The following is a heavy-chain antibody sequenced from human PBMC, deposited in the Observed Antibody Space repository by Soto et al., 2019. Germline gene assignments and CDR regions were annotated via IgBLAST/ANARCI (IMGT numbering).Heavy chain of an antibody. CDR1: GFTFSSYG. V-gene: IGHV3-33*08. Sequence: VGSLRLSCAASGFTFSSYGTHWVRQAPGKGLEWVAVIWYDGSNKYYADSVKGRFTISRDNSKNTLYLQMNSLRAEDTAVYYCARAGSSGYYVDYWCQGTLVTVSS. CDR2: IWYDGSNK. D-gene: IGHD3-22*01. J-gene: IGHJ4*02. CDR3: ARAGSSGYYVDY.